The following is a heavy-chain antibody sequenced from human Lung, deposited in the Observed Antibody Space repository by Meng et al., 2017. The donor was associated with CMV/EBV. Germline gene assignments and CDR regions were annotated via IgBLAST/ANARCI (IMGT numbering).Heavy chain of an antibody. V-gene: IGHV1-8*03. CDR3: ARVYTCRDDFWRNCYYYGMDI. CDR1: GYTFTSYD. D-gene: IGHD3-3*01. CDR2: MNPNSGNT. J-gene: IGHJ6*02. Sequence: ASVKVSCKDSGYTFTSYDINWVRQATGQGLEWMGWMNPNSGNTGYAQKFQGRVTITRNTSISTAYMELSSLRSEDTGVYYCARVYTCRDDFWRNCYYYGMDIWGQGTXVTVSS.